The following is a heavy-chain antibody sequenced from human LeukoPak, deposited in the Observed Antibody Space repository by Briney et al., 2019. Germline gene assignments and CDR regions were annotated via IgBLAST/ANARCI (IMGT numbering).Heavy chain of an antibody. CDR1: GFTFSSYA. V-gene: IGHV3-23*01. CDR2: ISGSGGST. Sequence: PGGSLRLSCAASGFTFSSYAMGWVRQAPGKGLEWVSAISGSGGSTYYADSVKGRFTISRDNSKNTPYLQMNSLRAEDTAVYYCAKDVRNSFAAYGMDVWGQGTTVTVSS. J-gene: IGHJ6*02. CDR3: AKDVRNSFAAYGMDV. D-gene: IGHD2-21*01.